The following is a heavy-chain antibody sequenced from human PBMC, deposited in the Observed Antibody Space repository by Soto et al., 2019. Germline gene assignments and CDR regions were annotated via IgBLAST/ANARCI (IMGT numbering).Heavy chain of an antibody. CDR3: ARSRDGYSFYFYYGMDG. CDR2: ILHDGSAE. Sequence: GGSLRLCCAASGFIFTSYGMHWVRQAPGRGLEWMALILHDGSAEYYADSVKGRFTISRDNSKNTLYLQMNSLAAEDTAVYYCARSRDGYSFYFYYGMDGWGQGTTVTVSS. J-gene: IGHJ6*02. D-gene: IGHD4-4*01. V-gene: IGHV3-30*03. CDR1: GFIFTSYG.